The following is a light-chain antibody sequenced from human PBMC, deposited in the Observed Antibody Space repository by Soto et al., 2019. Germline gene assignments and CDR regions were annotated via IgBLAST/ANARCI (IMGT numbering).Light chain of an antibody. CDR2: DAS. Sequence: EIVLTQSPATLSLSPGERATLSCRASQSVSSYLAWYQQKPGQAPRLLIYDASNRATGIPTRFSGSGSGTDFTLTISSLEPADFAVYYCQPRSNWPRTFGQGTKLEI. J-gene: IGKJ2*01. CDR1: QSVSSY. V-gene: IGKV3-11*01. CDR3: QPRSNWPRT.